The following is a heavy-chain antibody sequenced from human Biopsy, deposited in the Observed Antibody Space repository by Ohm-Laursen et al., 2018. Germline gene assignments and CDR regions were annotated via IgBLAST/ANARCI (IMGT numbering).Heavy chain of an antibody. Sequence: SETLSLTCTVSDGSINSYYWSWIRQPAGKGLEWIGRIYSSGSTNYNPSLKSRVTMSVDTSKNQFSLILSSMTAADTAVYYCAREPRIAAVAYFDPWGQGTLVTVSS. CDR2: IYSSGST. V-gene: IGHV4-4*07. CDR3: AREPRIAAVAYFDP. J-gene: IGHJ5*02. D-gene: IGHD6-13*01. CDR1: DGSINSYY.